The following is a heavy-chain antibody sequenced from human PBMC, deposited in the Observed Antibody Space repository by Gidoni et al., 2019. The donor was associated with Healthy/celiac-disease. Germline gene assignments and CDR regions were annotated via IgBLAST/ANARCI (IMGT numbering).Heavy chain of an antibody. D-gene: IGHD3-3*01. CDR1: GFTFSSYA. CDR3: AKDHYDFWSGYSDRDAFDI. J-gene: IGHJ3*02. Sequence: EVQLLESGGGLVQPGGSLRLSCAASGFTFSSYAMSWVRQAPGKGLEWVSAISGSGGSTYYADSVKGRFTISRDNSKNTLYLQMNSLRAEDTAVYYCAKDHYDFWSGYSDRDAFDIWGQGTMVTVSS. V-gene: IGHV3-23*01. CDR2: ISGSGGST.